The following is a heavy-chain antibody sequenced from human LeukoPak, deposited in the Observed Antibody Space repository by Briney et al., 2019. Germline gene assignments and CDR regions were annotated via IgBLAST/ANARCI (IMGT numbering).Heavy chain of an antibody. CDR3: ARGAYSSGWYSGVYYYGMDV. CDR1: GFTFSSYS. CDR2: ISSSSSYI. V-gene: IGHV3-21*01. D-gene: IGHD6-19*01. J-gene: IGHJ6*02. Sequence: GGSLRLSCAASGFTFSSYSMNWVRQAPGKGLEWVSSISSSSSYIYYADSVKGRFTISRDNAKNSLYLQMNSLRAEDTAVYYCARGAYSSGWYSGVYYYGMDVWGQGTTVTVSS.